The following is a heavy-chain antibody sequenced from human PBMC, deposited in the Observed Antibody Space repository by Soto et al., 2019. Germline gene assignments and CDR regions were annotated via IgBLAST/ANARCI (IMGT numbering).Heavy chain of an antibody. CDR1: DFTVSTNY. D-gene: IGHD2-8*01. CDR2: IYHVGST. Sequence: EVQLVETGGGLIQPGGSLRLSCAASDFTVSTNYMSWVRQAPGKGLEWVSVIYHVGSTYYADSVKGRFTISRDHSKNTLYLQRNSLRAEDTAAYYCARTLRYCTQGICYGYHYYGMDVWGQGTTVTVSS. J-gene: IGHJ6*02. V-gene: IGHV3-53*02. CDR3: ARTLRYCTQGICYGYHYYGMDV.